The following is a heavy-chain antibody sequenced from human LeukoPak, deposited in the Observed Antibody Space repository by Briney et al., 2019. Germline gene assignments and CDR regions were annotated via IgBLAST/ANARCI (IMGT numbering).Heavy chain of an antibody. CDR2: IYYSGST. CDR3: ARMTYSYSSWSSLFDY. Sequence: SETLTLPCTVLGGSISSSRYYWGSIRQPPGKGPAWLARIYYSGSTYYIPSLKGRVTISVDTSKNQCSLELSAVTAADTAVYYCARMTYSYSSWSSLFDYWGQGTLVAVS. D-gene: IGHD6-13*01. CDR1: GGSISSSRYY. V-gene: IGHV4-39*01. J-gene: IGHJ4*02.